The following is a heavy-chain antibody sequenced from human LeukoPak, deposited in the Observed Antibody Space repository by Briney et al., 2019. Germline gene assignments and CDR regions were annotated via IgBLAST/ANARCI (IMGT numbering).Heavy chain of an antibody. CDR2: ISSSGSTI. D-gene: IGHD1-26*01. CDR3: ARGGKYLFDY. J-gene: IGHJ4*02. Sequence: GGSLRLSCAASGFTFSSYEMNWVRQAPGKGLEWVSYISSSGSTIYYADSAKGRFTISRDNAKNSVYLQMNSLRAEDTAVYYCARGGKYLFDYWGQGTLVTVSS. V-gene: IGHV3-48*03. CDR1: GFTFSSYE.